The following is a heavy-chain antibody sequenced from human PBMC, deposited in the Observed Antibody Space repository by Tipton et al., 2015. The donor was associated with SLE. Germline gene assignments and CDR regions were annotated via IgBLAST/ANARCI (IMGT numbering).Heavy chain of an antibody. CDR2: INHSGST. D-gene: IGHD3-9*01. CDR3: ARGSPFSEILTDSPYAPIAEFFQD. V-gene: IGHV4-34*01. J-gene: IGHJ1*01. CDR1: GGSFSGYY. Sequence: TLSLTCTVHGGSFSGYYWSWIRQPPGKGLEWIGKINHSGSTNYNPSLKSRVTMSIDTSKNQFSLRLRSVIAADTAVYFCARGSPFSEILTDSPYAPIAEFFQDWAQGTLVTVSS.